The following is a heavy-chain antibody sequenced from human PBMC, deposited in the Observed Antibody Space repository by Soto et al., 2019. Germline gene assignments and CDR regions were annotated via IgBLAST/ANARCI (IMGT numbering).Heavy chain of an antibody. Sequence: GGSLRLSCAASGYIFDSYAMSWVRQAPGKGLEWVSTISGSGGSRYYADSVKGRFTISRDNSKSTLYLQMNSLRDEDTAVYYCAKGERGRYYKPWDPWGQGTLVTVSS. D-gene: IGHD1-26*01. V-gene: IGHV3-23*01. J-gene: IGHJ5*02. CDR1: GYIFDSYA. CDR2: ISGSGGSR. CDR3: AKGERGRYYKPWDP.